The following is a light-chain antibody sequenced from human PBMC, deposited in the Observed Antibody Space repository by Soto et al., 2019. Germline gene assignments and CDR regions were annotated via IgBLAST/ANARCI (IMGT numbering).Light chain of an antibody. J-gene: IGKJ1*01. CDR3: HQYNNCPAWT. V-gene: IGKV3-15*01. CDR2: GAS. Sequence: EIVMTQSPATLSVSPGDRATLSCRASQSVSSNLAWYQQKPGQATRLLIYGASTSATGIPARLSGSGSGTESTLTISSLQSEDVAVYYYHQYNNCPAWTFGQGTKVEIK. CDR1: QSVSSN.